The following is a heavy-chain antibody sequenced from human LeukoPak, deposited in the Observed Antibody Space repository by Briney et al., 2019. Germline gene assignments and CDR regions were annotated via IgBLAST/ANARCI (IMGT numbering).Heavy chain of an antibody. CDR1: GGTFSSYT. V-gene: IGHV1-69*02. CDR2: IIPILGIA. CDR3: AKGSPGRYSGYDWFPFDY. D-gene: IGHD5-12*01. Sequence: ASVKVSCKASGGTFSSYTISWVRQAPGQGLEWMGRIIPILGIANYAQKFQGRVTITADKSTSTAYMELSSLRSEDTAVYYCAKGSPGRYSGYDWFPFDYWGQGTLVTVSS. J-gene: IGHJ4*02.